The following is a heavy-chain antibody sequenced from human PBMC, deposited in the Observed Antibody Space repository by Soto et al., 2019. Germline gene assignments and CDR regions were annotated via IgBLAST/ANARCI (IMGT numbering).Heavy chain of an antibody. CDR1: GFTFSNYA. CDR3: AKGPLDYGSRPEY. CDR2: ISGSGGST. D-gene: IGHD3-10*01. J-gene: IGHJ4*02. V-gene: IGHV3-23*01. Sequence: EVQLLESGGGLVQPGGSLRLSCAASGFTFSNYAMIWVRQAPGKGLEWVSGISGSGGSTYYADSVKGRFTISRDNYKHTLYLQVNSLRAEDTDVYYCAKGPLDYGSRPEYWGQGTLVTVSS.